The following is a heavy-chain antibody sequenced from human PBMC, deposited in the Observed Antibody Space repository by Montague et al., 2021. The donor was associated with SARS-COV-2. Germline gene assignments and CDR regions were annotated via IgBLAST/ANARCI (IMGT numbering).Heavy chain of an antibody. CDR3: AGLLPDGTVVATDIPFDS. D-gene: IGHD2-21*02. CDR2: IHYIGNT. J-gene: IGHJ4*02. V-gene: IGHV4-39*01. CDR1: GASTTRSDYY. Sequence: SETLSLTCNVSGASTTRSDYYWACICQPPGKGLELIGCIHYIGNTYYNPSLESRVTISVDTSENQFSLNPRSVIAADTAVHYCAGLLPDGTVVATDIPFDSWGQGTLVTVSS.